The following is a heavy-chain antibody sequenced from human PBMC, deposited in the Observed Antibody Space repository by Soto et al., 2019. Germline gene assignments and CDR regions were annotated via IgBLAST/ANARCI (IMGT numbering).Heavy chain of an antibody. V-gene: IGHV3-23*01. Sequence: GGSLRLSCAASGFTFSSYAMSWVRQAPGKGLEWVSAISGSGGSTYYADSVKGRFTISRDNSKNTLYLQMNSLRAEDTAVYYCAILPENDYGADPVYFDYWGQGTLVTVSS. CDR3: AILPENDYGADPVYFDY. J-gene: IGHJ4*02. D-gene: IGHD4-17*01. CDR1: GFTFSSYA. CDR2: ISGSGGST.